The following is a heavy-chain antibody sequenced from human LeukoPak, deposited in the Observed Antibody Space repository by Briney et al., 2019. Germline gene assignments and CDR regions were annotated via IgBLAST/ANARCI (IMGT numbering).Heavy chain of an antibody. CDR2: ISASGDST. V-gene: IGHV3-23*01. CDR3: AKGGGEVFDY. CDR1: GFYFSGYS. D-gene: IGHD3-16*01. Sequence: GGPLRLSCAASGFYFSGYSMNWVRQAPGKGLEWVSSISASGDSTYYADSVKGRFTISRDNSKNTVHLQMNSLRAEDTALYYGAKGGGEVFDYWGQGALVTVSS. J-gene: IGHJ4*02.